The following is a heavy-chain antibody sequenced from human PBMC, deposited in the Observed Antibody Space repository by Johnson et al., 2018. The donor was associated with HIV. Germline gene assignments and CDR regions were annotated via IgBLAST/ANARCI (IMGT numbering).Heavy chain of an antibody. J-gene: IGHJ3*02. CDR2: IRWNSGSV. D-gene: IGHD6-19*01. V-gene: IGHV3-9*01. Sequence: VQLVESGGGLVQPGRSLRLSCPASGFTFYDYAIPWVRQAPGKGLEWVSGIRWNSGSVGQADSVKGRFAISRDNAKNSLYLQMNSLGAADTALYYWAREGGQWLVLVDAFDIWGQGTMVTVSS. CDR3: AREGGQWLVLVDAFDI. CDR1: GFTFYDYA.